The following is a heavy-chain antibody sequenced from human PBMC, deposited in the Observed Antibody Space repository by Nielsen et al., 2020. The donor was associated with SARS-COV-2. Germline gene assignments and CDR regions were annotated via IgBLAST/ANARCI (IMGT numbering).Heavy chain of an antibody. CDR2: ISGSGGST. D-gene: IGHD6-13*01. CDR1: GFTFSSYA. CDR3: AKSVRGIAAAGTKTNNYYYGMDV. J-gene: IGHJ6*02. Sequence: GESLKISCAASGFTFSSYAMSWVRQAPGKGLEWVSAISGSGGSTYYADSVKGRFTISRDNSKNTLYLQMNSLRAEDTAVYYCAKSVRGIAAAGTKTNNYYYGMDVWGQGTTVTVSS. V-gene: IGHV3-23*01.